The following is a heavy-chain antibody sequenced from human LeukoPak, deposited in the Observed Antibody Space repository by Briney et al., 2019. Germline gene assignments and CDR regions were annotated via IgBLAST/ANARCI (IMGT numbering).Heavy chain of an antibody. J-gene: IGHJ4*02. CDR3: ARDLSYDSSGV. Sequence: SETLSLTCGVYGGSFSGYYWSWIRQPAGKGLEWIGRIYTSGSTNYSPSLKSRVTMSVDTSKNQFSLKLSSVTAADTAVYYCARDLSYDSSGVWGQGTLVTVSS. CDR1: GGSFSGYY. D-gene: IGHD3-22*01. V-gene: IGHV4-4*07. CDR2: IYTSGST.